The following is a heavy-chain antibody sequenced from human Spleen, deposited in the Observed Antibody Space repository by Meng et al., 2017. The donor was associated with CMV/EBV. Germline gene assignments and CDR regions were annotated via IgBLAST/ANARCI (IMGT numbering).Heavy chain of an antibody. CDR3: AKSHLPSGLVAGGRFDH. D-gene: IGHD2-15*01. Sequence: GESLKISCAASGFTFSSYGMHWVRQAPGKGLEWVAVICYDGSNKYYADSVKGRFTISRDNSKNTLYLQVNSLRVEDTAVYYCAKSHLPSGLVAGGRFDHWGQGTLVTVSS. V-gene: IGHV3-33*06. J-gene: IGHJ4*02. CDR2: ICYDGSNK. CDR1: GFTFSSYG.